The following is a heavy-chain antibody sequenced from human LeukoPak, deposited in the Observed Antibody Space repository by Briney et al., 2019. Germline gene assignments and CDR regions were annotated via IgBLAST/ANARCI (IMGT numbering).Heavy chain of an antibody. Sequence: ASVKVSCKASGYTFTSYGISWVRQAPGQGLEWMGWISAYNGKTNYAQKLQGRVTMTTDTSTSTAYMELRSLRSDDTAVYYCASVQLLGNWFDPWGQGTLVTVSS. CDR3: ASVQLLGNWFDP. D-gene: IGHD2-2*01. CDR1: GYTFTSYG. V-gene: IGHV1-18*01. J-gene: IGHJ5*02. CDR2: ISAYNGKT.